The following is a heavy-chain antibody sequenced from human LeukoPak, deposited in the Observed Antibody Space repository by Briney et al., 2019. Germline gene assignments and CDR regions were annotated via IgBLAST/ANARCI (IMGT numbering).Heavy chain of an antibody. CDR3: ARGKMATTIDY. CDR2: IYYSGST. V-gene: IGHV4-59*01. D-gene: IGHD5-24*01. Sequence: SETLSLTCTVSGGSIISYYWSWIRQPPGKGLEWIGYIYYSGSTNYNPSLKSRVTISVDTSKNQFSLKLSSVTAADTAVYYCARGKMATTIDYWGQGTLVTVSS. J-gene: IGHJ4*02. CDR1: GGSIISYY.